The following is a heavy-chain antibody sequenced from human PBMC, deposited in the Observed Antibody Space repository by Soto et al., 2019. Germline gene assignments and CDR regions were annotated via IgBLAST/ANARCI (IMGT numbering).Heavy chain of an antibody. CDR1: GFTFSTYS. CDR3: ARYDSSGYYWPYYYYGMDV. J-gene: IGHJ6*02. V-gene: IGHV3-21*01. CDR2: ISSSSSYI. Sequence: EVQLVESGGGLVKPGGSLRLSCAASGFTFSTYSMNWVRQAPGKGLEWVSSISSSSSYIDYADSVKGRFTISRDNAKKSLYLQMSSVRAEDTAVYYCARYDSSGYYWPYYYYGMDVWGQGTTLTVSS. D-gene: IGHD3-22*01.